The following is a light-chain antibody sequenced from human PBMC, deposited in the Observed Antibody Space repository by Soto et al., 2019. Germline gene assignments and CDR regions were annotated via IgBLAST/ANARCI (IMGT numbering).Light chain of an antibody. V-gene: IGLV2-14*01. CDR1: SSDIGGHNY. Sequence: QSALTQPASVSGSPGQSITISCTGTSSDIGGHNYVSWYQQHPGKAPQLMIYEVSNRPSGVSNRFSGSKSGNTASLTISGLQAEDEAGYYCSSYTSSSTYVFGTGTKLTVL. CDR3: SSYTSSSTYV. J-gene: IGLJ1*01. CDR2: EVS.